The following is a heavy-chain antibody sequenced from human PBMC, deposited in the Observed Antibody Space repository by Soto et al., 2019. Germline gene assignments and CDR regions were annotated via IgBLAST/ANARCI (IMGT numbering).Heavy chain of an antibody. CDR2: IYHSGST. V-gene: IGHV4-4*02. D-gene: IGHD4-4*01. CDR3: VRKDYSDWFFDL. Sequence: QVQLQESGPGLVKPSGTLSLTCAVSGASISSSHWWSWVRQPPGKGLEWIGEIYHSGSTYYNAALKSRVAISLEKSKNQFSLELRSVTAADTAVYYCVRKDYSDWFFDLWGRGTLVTVPS. J-gene: IGHJ2*01. CDR1: GASISSSHW.